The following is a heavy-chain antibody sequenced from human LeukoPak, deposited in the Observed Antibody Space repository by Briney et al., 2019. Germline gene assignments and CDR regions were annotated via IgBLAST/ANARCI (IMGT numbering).Heavy chain of an antibody. CDR2: IIPIFGTA. CDR1: GGTFSSYA. CDR3: ARGSWGPYCSSTSCYGWDYYYYYMDV. Sequence: SVKVSCKASGGTFSSYAISWVRQAPGQGLEWMGGIIPIFGTANYAQKFQGRVTITADESTSTAYMELSSLRSGDTAVYYCARGSWGPYCSSTSCYGWDYYYYYMDVWGKGTTVTVSS. J-gene: IGHJ6*03. D-gene: IGHD2-2*01. V-gene: IGHV1-69*01.